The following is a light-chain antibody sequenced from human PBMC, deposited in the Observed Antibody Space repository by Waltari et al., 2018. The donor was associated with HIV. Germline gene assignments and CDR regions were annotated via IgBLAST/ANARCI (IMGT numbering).Light chain of an antibody. Sequence: DIQATQSPSSLSASVGDSVTITCRANQGLTSYLAWYQQKPGNTPKFLISATSSLRGGVPSRFGGSGSGTDFTLIINNLQPEDFATYYCLQALSFPLTFGPGTKVDVK. V-gene: IGKV1-12*01. CDR3: LQALSFPLT. J-gene: IGKJ3*01. CDR1: QGLTSY. CDR2: ATS.